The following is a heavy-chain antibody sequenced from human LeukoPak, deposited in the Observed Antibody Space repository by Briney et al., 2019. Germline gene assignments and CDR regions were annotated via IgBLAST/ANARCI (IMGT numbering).Heavy chain of an antibody. CDR3: ARASVTRGDAFDI. CDR2: INPSGCSP. V-gene: IGHV1-46*04. CDR1: GYTFTSYF. D-gene: IGHD1-1*01. Sequence: ASVKVSCKASGYTFTSYFLHWVRQAPGQALEWIGVINPSGCSPSYAQKLEGRVMMTRDTSTSTVYMELTSLRSEDTAEYYCARASVTRGDAFDIWGQGTTVTVRS. J-gene: IGHJ3*02.